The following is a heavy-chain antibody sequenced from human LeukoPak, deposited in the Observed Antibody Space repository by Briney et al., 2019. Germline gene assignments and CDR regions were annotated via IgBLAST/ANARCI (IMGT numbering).Heavy chain of an antibody. CDR1: GYTFTGYY. CDR2: INPNSGGT. V-gene: IGHV1-2*02. J-gene: IGHJ4*02. CDR3: ARSTIRYCSGGSCYDFDY. Sequence: ASVKVSCKASGYTFTGYYMHWVRQAPGQGLEWMGWINPNSGGTNYAQKFQGRVTMTRDTSISTAYMELSRLRSDDTAVYYCARSTIRYCSGGSCYDFDYWGQGTLVTVSS. D-gene: IGHD2-15*01.